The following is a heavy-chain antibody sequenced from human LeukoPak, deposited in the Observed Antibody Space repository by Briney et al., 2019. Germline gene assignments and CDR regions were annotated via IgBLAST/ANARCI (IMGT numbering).Heavy chain of an antibody. CDR1: GFTFSTYT. D-gene: IGHD5-12*01. CDR2: IDRSGGGT. J-gene: IGHJ4*02. V-gene: IGHV3-23*01. CDR3: AKAISAYSGYVDY. Sequence: GGSLRLSCAASGFTFSTYTMSWVRQAPGKGLEWVSAIDRSGGGTYYAGSVKGRFTISRDNAKNTLYLQMTSLRAEDTAVYYCAKAISAYSGYVDYWGQGTLVTVSS.